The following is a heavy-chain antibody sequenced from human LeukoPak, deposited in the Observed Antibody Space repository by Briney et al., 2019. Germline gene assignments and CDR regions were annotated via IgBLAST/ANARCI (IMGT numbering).Heavy chain of an antibody. CDR1: GFTFSNAW. CDR2: IKSKTDGGTT. V-gene: IGHV3-15*01. D-gene: IGHD3-22*01. Sequence: GGSLRLSCAASGFTFSNAWMSWVRQAPGKGLEWVGRIKSKTDGGTTDYAAPVKGRFTISRDDSKNTLYLQMNSLKTEDTAVYYCTTDREHYDSSGRRYWGQGTLVTVSS. CDR3: TTDREHYDSSGRRY. J-gene: IGHJ4*02.